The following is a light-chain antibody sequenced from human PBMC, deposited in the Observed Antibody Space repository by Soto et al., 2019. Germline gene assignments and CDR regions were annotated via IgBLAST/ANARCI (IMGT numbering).Light chain of an antibody. CDR2: KAS. J-gene: IGKJ1*01. V-gene: IGKV1-5*03. CDR3: QQSYSTPPWT. CDR1: QSISSW. Sequence: DIQMTQSPSTLSASVGDRFTITCLSSQSISSWLAWYQQKPGKAPKLLIYKASTLESGVPSRFSGSGSGTDFTLTISSLQPEDFAIYYCQQSYSTPPWTFGQGTKVDIK.